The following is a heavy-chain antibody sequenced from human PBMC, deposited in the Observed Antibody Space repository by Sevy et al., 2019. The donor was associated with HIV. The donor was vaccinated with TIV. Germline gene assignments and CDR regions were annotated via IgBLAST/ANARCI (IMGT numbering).Heavy chain of an antibody. J-gene: IGHJ4*02. CDR2: INEDGSTK. D-gene: IGHD1-26*01. V-gene: IGHV3-7*01. Sequence: GGSLRLSCAASGFNIRTHWMLWVRQAPGKGLEWVANINEDGSTKYYLDSVKGRFTISRDNAENSVFLQMNSLRVEDTAVYYCVRALLKDDSLWGQGTLVTVSS. CDR1: GFNIRTHW. CDR3: VRALLKDDSL.